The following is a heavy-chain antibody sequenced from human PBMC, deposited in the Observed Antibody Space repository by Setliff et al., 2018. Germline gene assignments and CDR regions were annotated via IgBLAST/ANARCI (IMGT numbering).Heavy chain of an antibody. D-gene: IGHD5-18*01. Sequence: GGSLRLSCAASGFTFSNYWTNWFRQAPGKGLEWVANIKEDGGGNNDVDSGKGRFSISRDNTKNSLYLQMNSLRAEDPSVYYCARDTRTAMVPGEYDYWGQGTLVTVSS. CDR3: ARDTRTAMVPGEYDY. J-gene: IGHJ4*02. V-gene: IGHV3-7*01. CDR2: IKEDGGGN. CDR1: GFTFSNYW.